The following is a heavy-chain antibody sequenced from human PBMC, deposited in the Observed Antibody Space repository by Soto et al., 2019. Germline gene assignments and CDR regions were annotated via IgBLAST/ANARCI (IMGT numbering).Heavy chain of an antibody. CDR2: ISAYNGNT. D-gene: IGHD1-26*01. Sequence: QVQLVQSGAEVKKPGASVKVSCKASGYTFTSYGISWVRQAPGQGLEWMGRISAYNGNTNYAQKLQGRVTMTTDTSTSTASMELRSLRSADTAVYYCARVVGALGHWFDPWGQGTLVTVSS. CDR1: GYTFTSYG. CDR3: ARVVGALGHWFDP. J-gene: IGHJ5*02. V-gene: IGHV1-18*01.